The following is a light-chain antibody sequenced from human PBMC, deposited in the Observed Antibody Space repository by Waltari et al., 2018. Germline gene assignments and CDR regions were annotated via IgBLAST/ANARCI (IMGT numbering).Light chain of an antibody. CDR3: QAWDSGPSGYV. CDR2: QDH. CDR1: NLGDKY. V-gene: IGLV3-1*01. J-gene: IGLJ1*01. Sequence: SYDLTQPPSLSVSPGQTATIACSGDNLGDKYGARYQQKPGQSPVLSVYQDHKRPSGIPARFSGSNSGNTATLTISGTLSMDEADYYCQAWDSGPSGYVFGPGTRVTVL.